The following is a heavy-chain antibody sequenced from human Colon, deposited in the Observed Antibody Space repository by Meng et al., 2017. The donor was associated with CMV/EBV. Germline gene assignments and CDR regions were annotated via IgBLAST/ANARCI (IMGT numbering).Heavy chain of an antibody. CDR1: GFTFSNAW. CDR2: IKSKIDGETA. D-gene: IGHD4/OR15-4a*01. CDR3: VANTLN. Sequence: GESLEISCAASGFTFSNAWLSWVRQAPGKGLEWVGRIKSKIDGETADLSTPVKGRFTISRDDSTNTLYLEINSLKTDDTAVYYCVANTLNWGQGTLVTVSS. J-gene: IGHJ4*02. V-gene: IGHV3-15*01.